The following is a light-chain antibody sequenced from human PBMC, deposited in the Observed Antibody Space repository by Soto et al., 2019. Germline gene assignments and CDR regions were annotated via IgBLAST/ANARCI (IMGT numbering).Light chain of an antibody. V-gene: IGKV3-15*01. CDR2: GAS. J-gene: IGKJ4*01. Sequence: EIRVTPSPARLSVSSGERATLSCRASQSVSSNLAWYQQKPGQAPRLLIYGASTRATGIPARFSGSGSGTEFTLTISSLQSEDFAVYYCQQYNNWPPLTFGGGTKVDI. CDR1: QSVSSN. CDR3: QQYNNWPPLT.